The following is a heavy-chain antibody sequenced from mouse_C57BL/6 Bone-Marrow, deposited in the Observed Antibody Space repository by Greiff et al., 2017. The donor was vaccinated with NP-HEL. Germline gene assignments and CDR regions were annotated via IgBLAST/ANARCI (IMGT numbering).Heavy chain of an antibody. CDR1: GYTFTSYW. CDR3: AIYDSVYYYAMDY. D-gene: IGHD2-12*01. CDR2: IYPGSGST. V-gene: IGHV1-55*01. J-gene: IGHJ4*01. Sequence: QVQLQQPGAELVKPGASVKMSCKASGYTFTSYWITWVKQRPGQGLEWIGDIYPGSGSTNYNEKFKSKATLTVDTSSSTAYMQLSSLTSEDSAVYYCAIYDSVYYYAMDYWGQGTSVTVSS.